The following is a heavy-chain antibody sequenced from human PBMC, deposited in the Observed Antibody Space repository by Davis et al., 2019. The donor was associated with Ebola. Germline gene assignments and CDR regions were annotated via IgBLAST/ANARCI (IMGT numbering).Heavy chain of an antibody. V-gene: IGHV3-7*03. Sequence: GESLKISCVASEFIFSDFWMSWVRQAPGKGLEWVANIKQDVSKEYYVDSVRGRFTISRDNAKNSLYLQMNSLGAEDTAVYYCARELGDCSSTSCSYYYMDVWGKGTTVTVSS. D-gene: IGHD2-2*01. J-gene: IGHJ6*03. CDR2: IKQDVSKE. CDR1: EFIFSDFW. CDR3: ARELGDCSSTSCSYYYMDV.